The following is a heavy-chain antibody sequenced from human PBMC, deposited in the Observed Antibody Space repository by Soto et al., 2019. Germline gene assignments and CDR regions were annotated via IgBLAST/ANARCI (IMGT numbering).Heavy chain of an antibody. CDR1: GGSISSGGYY. D-gene: IGHD3-9*01. Sequence: SETLSLTCTVSGGSISSGGYYWSWIRQHPGKGLEWIGYIYYSGSTYYNPSLKSRVTISVDTSKNQFSLKLSSVTAADTAVYYCARTSILRYFDLPPSRFDYWGQGTLVTVSS. CDR3: ARTSILRYFDLPPSRFDY. J-gene: IGHJ4*02. V-gene: IGHV4-31*03. CDR2: IYYSGST.